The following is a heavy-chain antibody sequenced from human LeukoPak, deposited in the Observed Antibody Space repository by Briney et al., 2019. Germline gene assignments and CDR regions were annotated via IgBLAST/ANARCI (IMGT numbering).Heavy chain of an antibody. CDR2: INHSGST. Sequence: SETLSLTCAVYGGSFSGYYWSWIRQPPGKGLEWIGEINHSGSTNYNPSLKSRVTISVDTSKNQFSLELSSMTAADTAVYYCARGPTLKYFHHWGQGTLVTVSS. V-gene: IGHV4-34*01. CDR3: ARGPTLKYFHH. CDR1: GGSFSGYY. J-gene: IGHJ1*01.